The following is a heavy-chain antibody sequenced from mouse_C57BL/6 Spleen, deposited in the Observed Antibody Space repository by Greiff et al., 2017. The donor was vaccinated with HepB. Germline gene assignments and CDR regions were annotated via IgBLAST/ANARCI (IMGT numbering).Heavy chain of an antibody. V-gene: IGHV14-2*01. J-gene: IGHJ4*01. CDR3: ARFTTVVATRYYAIDY. Sequence: EVQRVESGAELVKPGASVKLSCTASGFNIKDYYMHWVKQRTEQGLEWIGRIDPEDGETKYAPKFQGKATITADTSSNTAYLQLSSLTSEDTAVYYCARFTTVVATRYYAIDYWGQGTSVTVSS. CDR2: IDPEDGET. CDR1: GFNIKDYY. D-gene: IGHD1-1*01.